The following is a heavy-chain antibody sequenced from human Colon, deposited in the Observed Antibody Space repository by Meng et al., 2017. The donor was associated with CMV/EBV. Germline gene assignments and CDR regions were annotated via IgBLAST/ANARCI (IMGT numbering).Heavy chain of an antibody. V-gene: IGHV3-21*01. J-gene: IGHJ3*01. CDR3: ARAKYCISSSCPPSDSFDF. D-gene: IGHD2-2*01. Sequence: GGSLRLSCVASGFTFSSHSVNWVRQAPGKGLEWVSSIASRSAYTHYADSVKGRFTISRDDAKNSLYLQMDSLRAEDTAVYYCARAKYCISSSCPPSDSFDFWGQGTKVTVSS. CDR1: GFTFSSHS. CDR2: IASRSAYT.